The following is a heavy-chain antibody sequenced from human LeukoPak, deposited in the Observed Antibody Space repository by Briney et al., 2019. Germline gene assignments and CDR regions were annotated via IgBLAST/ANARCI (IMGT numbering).Heavy chain of an antibody. V-gene: IGHV3-11*04. Sequence: KTGGSLRLSCAASGFTFTNAWMSWVRQAVRQAPGKGLEWVSYISSSGSTIYYADSVKGRFTISRDNAKNSLYLQMNSLRAEDTAVYYCAELGITMIGGVWGKGTTVTISS. CDR1: GFTFTNAW. D-gene: IGHD3-10*02. CDR3: AELGITMIGGV. J-gene: IGHJ6*04. CDR2: ISSSGSTI.